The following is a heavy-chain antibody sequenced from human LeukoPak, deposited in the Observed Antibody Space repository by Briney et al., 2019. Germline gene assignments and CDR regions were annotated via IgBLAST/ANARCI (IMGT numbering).Heavy chain of an antibody. CDR1: GFTFSSYW. V-gene: IGHV3-74*01. CDR3: ARSLSSRFSGPRRPYYFDS. D-gene: IGHD3-16*02. Sequence: PGGSLRLSCAASGFTFSSYWMHWVRQAPGKGLVWVSRINSDGSSTSYADSVKGRFTISRDNAKNTLYLQMNSLRAEDTAVYYCARSLSSRFSGPRRPYYFDSWGQGTLVTVSS. CDR2: INSDGSST. J-gene: IGHJ4*02.